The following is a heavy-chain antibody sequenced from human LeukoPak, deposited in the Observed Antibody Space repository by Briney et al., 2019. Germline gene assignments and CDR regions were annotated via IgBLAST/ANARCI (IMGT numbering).Heavy chain of an antibody. CDR2: INHSGST. V-gene: IGHV4-34*01. D-gene: IGHD3-10*01. Sequence: PSETLSLTCAVYGGSISGYYWSWIRQPPGKGLEWIGEINHSGSTNYNPSLKSRVTISVDTSKNQFSLKLSSVTAADTAVYYCARRPSGGLPRATNWFDPWGQGTLVTVPS. J-gene: IGHJ5*02. CDR3: ARRPSGGLPRATNWFDP. CDR1: GGSISGYY.